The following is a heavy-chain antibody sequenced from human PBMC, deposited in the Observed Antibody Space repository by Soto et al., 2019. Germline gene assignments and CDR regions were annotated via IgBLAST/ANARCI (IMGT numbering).Heavy chain of an antibody. Sequence: GASVKLSCKASGYTFTSYGISWVRQAPGQGLEWMGWISAYNGNTNYAQKLQGRVTMTTDTSTSTAYMELRSLRSDDTAVYYCARNEVADYYYYYYMDVWGKGTTVTVSS. CDR3: ARNEVADYYYYYYMDV. CDR1: GYTFTSYG. D-gene: IGHD2-15*01. J-gene: IGHJ6*03. CDR2: ISAYNGNT. V-gene: IGHV1-18*01.